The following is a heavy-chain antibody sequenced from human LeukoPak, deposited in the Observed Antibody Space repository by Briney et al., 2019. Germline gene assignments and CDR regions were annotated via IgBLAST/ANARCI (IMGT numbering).Heavy chain of an antibody. V-gene: IGHV1-2*02. CDR2: INPNSGGT. D-gene: IGHD3-3*01. CDR3: ARGRITIFGVVPFDI. Sequence: ASVKVSCKASGYTFTGYYMHWVRQAPGQGLEWMGWINPNSGGTNYAQKFQGRVTMTRDTSISTAYMELSRLRSDDTAVYYCARGRITIFGVVPFDIWGQGTMVTVSS. J-gene: IGHJ3*02. CDR1: GYTFTGYY.